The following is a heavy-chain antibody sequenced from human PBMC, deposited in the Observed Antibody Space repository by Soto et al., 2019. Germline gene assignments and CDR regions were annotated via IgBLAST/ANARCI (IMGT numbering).Heavy chain of an antibody. V-gene: IGHV3-30-3*01. J-gene: IGHJ4*02. CDR2: ISYDGSNK. CDR3: ARDPVRLVAGTVGIDY. Sequence: GGSLRLSCAASGFTFSSYAMHWVRQAPGKGLEWVAVISYDGSNKYYADSVKGRFTISRDNSKNTLYLQMNSLRAEDTAVYYCARDPVRLVAGTVGIDYWGQGTLVTVSS. D-gene: IGHD6-19*01. CDR1: GFTFSSYA.